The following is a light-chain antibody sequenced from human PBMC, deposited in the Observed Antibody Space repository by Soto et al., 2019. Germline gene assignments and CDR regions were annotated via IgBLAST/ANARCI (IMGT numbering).Light chain of an antibody. CDR1: KSVSSF. Sequence: EIVLTQSPATLSLSPGERATLSCRASKSVSSFFVWYQQKRGQAPRLLIYDASKRATGIPARFSGSGSATDFTLTICSLAPEEFAVYDWQERLDWPFAFVGRTTVEVK. V-gene: IGKV3-11*01. J-gene: IGKJ4*01. CDR3: QERLDWPFA. CDR2: DAS.